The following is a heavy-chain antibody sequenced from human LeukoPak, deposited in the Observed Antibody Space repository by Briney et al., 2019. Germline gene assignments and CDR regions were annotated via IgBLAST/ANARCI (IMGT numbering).Heavy chain of an antibody. D-gene: IGHD3-3*01. CDR1: GASISNSAYY. CDR2: VHYSGST. CDR3: ARLFFVIDT. J-gene: IGHJ5*02. V-gene: IGHV4-39*01. Sequence: PSETLSLTCTVSGASISNSAYYWLWIRQPPGEGLECIGTVHYSGSTFYNPSLKSRVNISVDTSKNQFSLQLSSVTAADTAVYYCARLFFVIDTWGQGTLVNVSS.